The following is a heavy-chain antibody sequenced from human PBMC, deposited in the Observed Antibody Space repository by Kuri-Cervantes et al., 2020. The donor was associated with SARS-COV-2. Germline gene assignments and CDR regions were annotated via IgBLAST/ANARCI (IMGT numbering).Heavy chain of an antibody. J-gene: IGHJ3*02. Sequence: ASVKVSCKASGYTSTSYGISWVRQAPGQGLEWMGWISAYNGNTNYAQKLQGRVTMTTDTSTSTAYMELRSLRSDDTAVYYCARDGYDFWSGSFFDIWGQGTMVTVSS. CDR1: GYTSTSYG. CDR2: ISAYNGNT. V-gene: IGHV1-18*01. CDR3: ARDGYDFWSGSFFDI. D-gene: IGHD3-3*01.